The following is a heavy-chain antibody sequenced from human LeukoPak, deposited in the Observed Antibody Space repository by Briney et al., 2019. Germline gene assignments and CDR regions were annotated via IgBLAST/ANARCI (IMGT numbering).Heavy chain of an antibody. CDR2: IWYDGSNK. CDR1: GFTFSSYG. V-gene: IGHV3-33*01. D-gene: IGHD3-3*01. Sequence: PGGSLRLSCAASGFTFSSYGMHWVRQAPGKGLEWVAVIWYDGSNKYYADSVKGRFTISRDNSKNTLYLQMNSLRAVDTAVYYCAREPSYYDFWSGYPMGAYFDYWGQGTLVTVSS. J-gene: IGHJ4*02. CDR3: AREPSYYDFWSGYPMGAYFDY.